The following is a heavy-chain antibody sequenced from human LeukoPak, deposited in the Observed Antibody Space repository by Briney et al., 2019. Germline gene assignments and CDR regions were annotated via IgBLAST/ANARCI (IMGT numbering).Heavy chain of an antibody. CDR2: IYTSGST. J-gene: IGHJ6*03. Sequence: SETLSLTCTVSGGSISSGSYYWSWIRQPAGKGLEWIGRIYTSGSTNYNPSLKSRVTMSVDTSKNQFSLKLSSVTAADTAVYYCARVNRYYYGSGSYPPRPYYYYMDVWGKGTTVTVSS. D-gene: IGHD3-10*01. V-gene: IGHV4-61*02. CDR3: ARVNRYYYGSGSYPPRPYYYYMDV. CDR1: GGSISSGSYY.